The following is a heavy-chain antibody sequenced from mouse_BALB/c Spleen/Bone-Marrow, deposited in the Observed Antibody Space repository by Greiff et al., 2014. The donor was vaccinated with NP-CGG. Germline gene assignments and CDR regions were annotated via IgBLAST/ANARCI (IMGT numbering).Heavy chain of an antibody. CDR2: IDPANGNT. CDR1: GFNIKDTY. J-gene: IGHJ4*01. D-gene: IGHD1-1*01. V-gene: IGHV14-3*02. CDR3: ARYRYYGSSYAMDY. Sequence: VQLQQSGAELVKPGASVKLFCTASGFNIKDTYMHWVMQRPEQGLEWVGRIDPANGNTKYDPKFQGKATITADTSSNTAYLQLSSLTSEDTAVYYCARYRYYGSSYAMDYWGQGTSVTVSS.